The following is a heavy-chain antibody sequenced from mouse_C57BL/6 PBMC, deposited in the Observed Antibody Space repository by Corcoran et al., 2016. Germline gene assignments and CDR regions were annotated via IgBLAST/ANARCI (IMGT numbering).Heavy chain of an antibody. CDR2: IYPGSGNT. D-gene: IGHD2-4*01. CDR1: GYTFTDYY. J-gene: IGHJ2*01. CDR3: ARDYDYFDY. V-gene: IGHV1-76*01. Sequence: QVQLKQSGAELVRPGASVKLSCKASGYTFTDYYINWVKQRPGQGLEWIARIYPGSGNTYYNEKFKGKATLTVEKSSSTAYMQLSSLTSEDSAVYFCARDYDYFDYWGQGTTLTVSS.